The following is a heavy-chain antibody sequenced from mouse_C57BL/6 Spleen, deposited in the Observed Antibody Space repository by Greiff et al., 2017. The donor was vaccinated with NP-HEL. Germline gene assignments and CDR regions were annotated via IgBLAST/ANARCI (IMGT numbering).Heavy chain of an antibody. CDR1: GYAFSSSW. J-gene: IGHJ4*01. V-gene: IGHV1-82*01. Sequence: QVQLKQSGPELVKPGASVKISCKASGYAFSSSWMNWVKQRPGKGLEWIGRIYPGDGDTNYNGKFKGKATLTADKSSSTAYMQLSSLTSEDSAVYFCSSYYGSSYSDAMDYWGQGTSVTVAS. CDR2: IYPGDGDT. D-gene: IGHD1-1*01. CDR3: SSYYGSSYSDAMDY.